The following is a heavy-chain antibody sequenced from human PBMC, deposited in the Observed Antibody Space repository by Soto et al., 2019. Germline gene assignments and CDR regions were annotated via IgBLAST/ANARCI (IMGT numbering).Heavy chain of an antibody. V-gene: IGHV3-23*01. D-gene: IGHD5-12*01. CDR2: ISGSGGST. J-gene: IGHJ4*02. Sequence: GGSLRLSCAASGFTFSSYAMSWVRQAPGKGLEWVSAISGSGGSTYYADSVKGRFTISRDNSKKTLYLQMNSLRAEDTAVYYWAKAGVIVATYYYFDYWGQGTLVTVSS. CDR1: GFTFSSYA. CDR3: AKAGVIVATYYYFDY.